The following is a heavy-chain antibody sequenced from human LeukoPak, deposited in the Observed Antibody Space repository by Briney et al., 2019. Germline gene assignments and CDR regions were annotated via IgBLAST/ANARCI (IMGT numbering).Heavy chain of an antibody. J-gene: IGHJ4*02. CDR1: GFTFGSYG. CDR2: ISYDGSNK. D-gene: IGHD1-26*01. CDR3: AKAPRVSYPDY. V-gene: IGHV3-30*18. Sequence: PGRSLRLSCAASGFTFGSYGMHWVRQAPGKGLEWVAVISYDGSNKYYADSVKGRFTISRDNSKNTLYLQMNSLRAEDTAVYYCAKAPRVSYPDYWGQGTLVTVSS.